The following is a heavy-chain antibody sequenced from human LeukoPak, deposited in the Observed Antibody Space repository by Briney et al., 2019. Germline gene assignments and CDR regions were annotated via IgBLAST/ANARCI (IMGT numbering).Heavy chain of an antibody. D-gene: IGHD1-26*01. Sequence: SVKVSCKASGGTFSSYAISWVRQAPGQGLEWMGRIIPIFGTANYAQKFQGRVTITTDESTSTAYMELSSLRSEDTAVYYCARDAWELNNWFDPWGQGTLVTLSS. J-gene: IGHJ5*02. V-gene: IGHV1-69*05. CDR1: GGTFSSYA. CDR3: ARDAWELNNWFDP. CDR2: IIPIFGTA.